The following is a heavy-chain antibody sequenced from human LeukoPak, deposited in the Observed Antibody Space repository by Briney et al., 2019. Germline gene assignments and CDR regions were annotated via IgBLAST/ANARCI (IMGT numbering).Heavy chain of an antibody. J-gene: IGHJ5*02. V-gene: IGHV3-66*01. CDR1: GFTVSSNY. CDR3: ARGEDYGDYGWFDP. CDR2: IYGGTYT. Sequence: GGSLRLSCAVSGFTVSSNYMTWVRQAPGKGLEWVSHIYGGTYTYYSDSVRGRFTIARDNSKNTLYLQMNSLRAEDTAVYYCARGEDYGDYGWFDPWGQGNLVTVSS. D-gene: IGHD4-17*01.